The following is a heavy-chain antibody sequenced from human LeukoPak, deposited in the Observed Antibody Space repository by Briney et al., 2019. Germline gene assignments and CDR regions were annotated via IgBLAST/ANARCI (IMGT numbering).Heavy chain of an antibody. CDR3: ARHKSFDYLSPIDP. Sequence: PSETLSLTCPVSGGSVSSSRYSWGWISPSPPQAQEWIGSIYYTGSTYYKPSLKSRVTISVDASKNQISLKLSSVTAADTAVYFCARHKSFDYLSPIDPWGQGTLVTVSS. J-gene: IGHJ5*02. CDR2: IYYTGST. V-gene: IGHV4-39*01. D-gene: IGHD3-9*01. CDR1: GGSVSSSRYS.